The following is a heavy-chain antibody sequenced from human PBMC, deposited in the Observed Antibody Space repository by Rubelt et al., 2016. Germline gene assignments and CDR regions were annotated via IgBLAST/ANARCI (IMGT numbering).Heavy chain of an antibody. CDR1: GGSFSGYY. J-gene: IGHJ5*02. Sequence: QVQLQQWGAGLLKPSETLSLTCAVYGGSFSGYYWSWIRQPPGKGLEWIGEINHSGSTNYNPSLKIRVPISVDTSKNQCSRKLSSVTAADTAVYYCARIRAAAGYNWFDPWGQGTLVTVSS. CDR2: INHSGST. D-gene: IGHD6-13*01. V-gene: IGHV4-34*01. CDR3: ARIRAAAGYNWFDP.